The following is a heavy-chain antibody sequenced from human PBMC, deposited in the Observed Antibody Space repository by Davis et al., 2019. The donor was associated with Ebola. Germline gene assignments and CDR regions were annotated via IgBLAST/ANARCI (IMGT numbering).Heavy chain of an antibody. Sequence: AASVKVSCKASGYTFTNYYMHWVRQAPGQGLEWMGMINPNDGRTIYAQKFQGRVTVTRDTSTTTVYMDLSSLRAEDTAVYYCAKVLGGRYLDYWYLDNWGQGTLVTVSS. J-gene: IGHJ4*02. D-gene: IGHD3-9*01. CDR1: GYTFTNYY. CDR2: INPNDGRT. V-gene: IGHV1-46*01. CDR3: AKVLGGRYLDYWYLDN.